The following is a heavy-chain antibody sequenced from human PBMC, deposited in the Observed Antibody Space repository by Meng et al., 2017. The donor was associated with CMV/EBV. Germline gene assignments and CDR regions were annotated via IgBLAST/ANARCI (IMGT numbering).Heavy chain of an antibody. CDR1: GYTFPGGG. D-gene: IGHD2-21*01. CDR3: ARGVPLGIIYSFDY. J-gene: IGHJ4*01. CDR2: ISVYNGHT. Sequence: QVQLVESGVEVKKPGASVKVSCQASGYTFPGGGISWVRQAPGQGLEWMGWISVYNGHTNFAQNLQGRVTMTTDTSTSTAYVELRSLRSDDTAIYYCARGVPLGIIYSFDYWGQGTLVTVSS. V-gene: IGHV1-18*01.